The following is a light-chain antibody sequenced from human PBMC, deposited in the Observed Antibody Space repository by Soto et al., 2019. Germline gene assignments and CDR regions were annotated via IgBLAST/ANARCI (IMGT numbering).Light chain of an antibody. J-gene: IGKJ2*01. Sequence: EIVMTQSPATLSVSPGERATLSCRASQSISGELAWYQQRPSQPPRLLIYGVSTRATGVPDRFSGSGSGSDFTLTISGLQSEDFAVYYCQQGHDWPLTFGQGTRLDI. CDR3: QQGHDWPLT. CDR1: QSISGE. CDR2: GVS. V-gene: IGKV3-15*01.